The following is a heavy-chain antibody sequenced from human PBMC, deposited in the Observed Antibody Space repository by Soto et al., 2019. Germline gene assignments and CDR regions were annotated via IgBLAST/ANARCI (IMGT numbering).Heavy chain of an antibody. Sequence: SETLSLTCAVSGGSISSSNWWSWVRQPPGKGLEWIGEIYHSGSTNYNPSLKSRVTISVDKSKNQFSLKLSSVTAADTAVYSCARTPWGGHTGYFFPYWAQGPL. CDR2: IYHSGST. V-gene: IGHV4-4*02. J-gene: IGHJ4*02. CDR1: GGSISSSNW. D-gene: IGHD1-26*01. CDR3: ARTPWGGHTGYFFPY.